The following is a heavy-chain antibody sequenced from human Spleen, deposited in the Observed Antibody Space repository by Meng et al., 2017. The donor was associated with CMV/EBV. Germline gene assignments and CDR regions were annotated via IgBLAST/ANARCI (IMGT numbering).Heavy chain of an antibody. V-gene: IGHV4-34*01. CDR3: ARGPTGYCTDGVCFRWFDP. CDR1: VSGEY. CDR2: IKCGGST. Sequence: VSGEYWNRNRKTQGKEVDGNGEIKCGGSTNYSPSLKGRDTISVDTSKNQHSLNLKAGTAADTAVYDCARGPTGYCTDGVCFRWFDPWGQGTLVTVSS. J-gene: IGHJ5*02. D-gene: IGHD2-8*01.